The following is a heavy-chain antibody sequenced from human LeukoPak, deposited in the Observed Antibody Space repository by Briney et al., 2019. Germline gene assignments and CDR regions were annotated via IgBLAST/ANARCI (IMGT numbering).Heavy chain of an antibody. J-gene: IGHJ4*02. CDR1: GFTFSSYG. Sequence: GRSLRLSCAASGFTFSSYGMHWVRQAPGKGLEWVSAISGSGGSTYYADSVKGRFTISRDNSKNTLYLQMNSLRAEDTAVYYCAKDGGRIAAAGTIGDFDYWGQGTLVTVSS. CDR2: ISGSGGST. CDR3: AKDGGRIAAAGTIGDFDY. V-gene: IGHV3-23*01. D-gene: IGHD6-13*01.